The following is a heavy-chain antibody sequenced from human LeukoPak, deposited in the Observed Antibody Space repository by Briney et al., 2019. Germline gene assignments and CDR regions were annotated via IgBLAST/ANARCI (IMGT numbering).Heavy chain of an antibody. CDR3: ARGYCSSTSCYAVDY. CDR1: GGTFSSYA. Sequence: KVSCKASGGTFSSYAISWVRQASGQGLEWMGGIIPIFGTANYAQKFQGRVTITADESTSTAYMELSSLRSEDTAVYYCARGYCSSTSCYAVDYWGQGTLVAVSS. D-gene: IGHD2-2*01. CDR2: IIPIFGTA. J-gene: IGHJ4*02. V-gene: IGHV1-69*01.